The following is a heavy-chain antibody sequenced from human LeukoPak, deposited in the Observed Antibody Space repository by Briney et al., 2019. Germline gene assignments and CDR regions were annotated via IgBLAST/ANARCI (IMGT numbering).Heavy chain of an antibody. V-gene: IGHV1-2*02. CDR1: GYTFTGNY. J-gene: IGHJ4*02. CDR3: ARGRGQRGAHFDY. Sequence: GASVKVSCKASGYTFTGNYMHWVRQAPGQGLEWMGWINPKSGGTNYAQKFQGRVTMTRDTSISTAYMELSRLRSDDTAVYYCARGRGQRGAHFDYWGQGTLVTVSS. CDR2: INPKSGGT.